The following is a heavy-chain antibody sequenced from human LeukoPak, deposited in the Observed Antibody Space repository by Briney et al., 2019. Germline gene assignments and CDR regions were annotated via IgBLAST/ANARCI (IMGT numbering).Heavy chain of an antibody. CDR2: ISAYNGNT. V-gene: IGHV1-18*01. CDR3: ARDPYSSSSGFDY. Sequence: ASVTVSFTSSVYTFTIYGISWVRQAPGQGLEWMGWISAYNGNTNYAQKLQGRVTMTTDTSTSTAYMELRSLRSDDTAVYYCARDPYSSSSGFDYWGRGTLVSVSS. CDR1: VYTFTIYG. D-gene: IGHD6-6*01. J-gene: IGHJ4*02.